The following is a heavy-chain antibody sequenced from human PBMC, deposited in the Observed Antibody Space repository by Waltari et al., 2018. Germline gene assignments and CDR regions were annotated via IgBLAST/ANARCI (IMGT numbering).Heavy chain of an antibody. D-gene: IGHD2-15*01. Sequence: QIQLVQSGAGVKKPGASVRVPCKASGYIFTTNTITWVRQAPGQGLEWMGWISAYNGKTNYAQKLQGRVTLTTDTSTSTAYMELRSLKSDDTAVYYCARRTSATGFDPWGQGTLVTVSS. CDR1: GYIFTTNT. V-gene: IGHV1-18*04. J-gene: IGHJ5*02. CDR2: ISAYNGKT. CDR3: ARRTSATGFDP.